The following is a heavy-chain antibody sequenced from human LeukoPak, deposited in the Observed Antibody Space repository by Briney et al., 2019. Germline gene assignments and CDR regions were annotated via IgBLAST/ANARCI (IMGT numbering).Heavy chain of an antibody. CDR2: IKQDGSEK. CDR1: GFTFSYW. J-gene: IGHJ4*02. D-gene: IGHD3-3*01. CDR3: ATSAVITIFGVVIHNYFDY. V-gene: IGHV3-7*01. Sequence: GGSLTLSCAASGFTFSYWMSWVRQAPGKGLEWVANIKQDGSEKYYVDSVKGRFTISRDNAKNSLYLQMNSLRAEDTAVYYCATSAVITIFGVVIHNYFDYWGQGTLVTVSS.